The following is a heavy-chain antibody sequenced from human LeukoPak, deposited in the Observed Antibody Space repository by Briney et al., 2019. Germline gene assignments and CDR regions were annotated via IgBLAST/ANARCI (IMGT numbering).Heavy chain of an antibody. CDR2: ISSAGGNT. V-gene: IGHV3-64*01. J-gene: IGHJ4*02. D-gene: IGHD2-15*01. Sequence: GGSLRLSCAASGFTFSSYAMHWVRQAPGKGLEYVSAISSAGGNTYYANSVKGRFTISRDNAKSSMWLQMNSLRDEDTAVYYCARDQTPFYWGQGSLVTVSS. CDR1: GFTFSSYA. CDR3: ARDQTPFY.